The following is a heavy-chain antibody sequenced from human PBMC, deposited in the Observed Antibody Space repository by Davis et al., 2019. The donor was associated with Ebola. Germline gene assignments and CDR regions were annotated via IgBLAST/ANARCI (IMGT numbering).Heavy chain of an antibody. Sequence: AASVKVSCKASGYTFTGYYMHWVRQAPGQGLEWMGWINPNSGGTNYAQKFQGRVTMTRDTSISTAYMELSRLRSEDTSVYYCARDRGGDYSFDYWGQGTLVTVSS. D-gene: IGHD3-10*01. V-gene: IGHV1-2*02. CDR1: GYTFTGYY. J-gene: IGHJ4*02. CDR2: INPNSGGT. CDR3: ARDRGGDYSFDY.